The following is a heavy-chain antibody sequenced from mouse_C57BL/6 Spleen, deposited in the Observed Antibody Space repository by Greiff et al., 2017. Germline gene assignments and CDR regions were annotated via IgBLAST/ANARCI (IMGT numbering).Heavy chain of an antibody. Sequence: EVMLVESGEGLVKPGGSLKLSCAASGFTFSSYAMSWVRQTPEKRLEWVAYISSGGDYIYYADTVKGRFTIARDNARNTLYLQMSSLKSEDTAMYYGTRASNLDWFAYWGQGTLVTVSA. D-gene: IGHD6-1*01. CDR1: GFTFSSYA. CDR2: ISSGGDYI. V-gene: IGHV5-9-1*02. CDR3: TRASNLDWFAY. J-gene: IGHJ3*01.